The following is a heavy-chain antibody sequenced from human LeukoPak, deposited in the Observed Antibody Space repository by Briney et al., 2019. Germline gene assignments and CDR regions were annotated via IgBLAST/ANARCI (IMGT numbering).Heavy chain of an antibody. Sequence: PGGSLRLSCAASGFTFSSYWMTWVRQAPGKGREWVANIKQDAGQKYYVDSVEGRFTISRDNAKNSVYLQMNSLRAEDTAVYYCARDSSISSGWFRLPYFDYWGQGTLVTVSS. CDR1: GFTFSSYW. CDR3: ARDSSISSGWFRLPYFDY. D-gene: IGHD6-19*01. CDR2: IKQDAGQK. V-gene: IGHV3-7*01. J-gene: IGHJ4*02.